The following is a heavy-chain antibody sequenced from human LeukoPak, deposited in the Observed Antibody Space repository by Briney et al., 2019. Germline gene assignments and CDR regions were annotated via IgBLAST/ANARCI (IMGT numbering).Heavy chain of an antibody. CDR1: GYTFTGYY. D-gene: IGHD6-19*01. CDR3: ARDRSSGWYSEAFDI. CDR2: INPNSGGT. Sequence: ASVKVSCKASGYTFTGYYMHWVRQAPGQGLEWMGWINPNSGGTNYAQKFQGRVTMTRDTSISTAYMELSRLRSDDTAVYYCARDRSSGWYSEAFDIWGQGTMVTVSS. J-gene: IGHJ3*02. V-gene: IGHV1-2*02.